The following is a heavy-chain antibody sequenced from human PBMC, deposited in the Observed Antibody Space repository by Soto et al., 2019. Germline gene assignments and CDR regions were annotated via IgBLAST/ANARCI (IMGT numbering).Heavy chain of an antibody. CDR3: ARAPPGPAPRWGV. CDR1: GGSISSGGYS. D-gene: IGHD3-16*01. Sequence: PSETLSLTCAVSGGSISSGGYSWGWIRQTPGKGLEWIGYIYPTGKTYYNPSLENRVTISIDTSKNQFSLQLTSVTAADTAVYYCARAPPGPAPRWGVWGHGTTVTVSS. J-gene: IGHJ6*02. CDR2: IYPTGKT. V-gene: IGHV4-30-2*01.